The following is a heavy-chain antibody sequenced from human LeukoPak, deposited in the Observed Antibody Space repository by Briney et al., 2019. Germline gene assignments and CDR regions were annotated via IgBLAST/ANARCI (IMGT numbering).Heavy chain of an antibody. CDR1: GGSVTSGSFY. CDR2: IYTSGST. D-gene: IGHD3-9*01. Sequence: SETLSFTCTVSGGSVTSGSFYWSWIRQPAGKGLEWIGRIYTSGSTHYNPSLKSRVTISVDTSKNQFSLKLTSVTAADAAVYYCARGYDILTGYSPLDYWGQGTLVTVSS. J-gene: IGHJ4*02. CDR3: ARGYDILTGYSPLDY. V-gene: IGHV4-61*02.